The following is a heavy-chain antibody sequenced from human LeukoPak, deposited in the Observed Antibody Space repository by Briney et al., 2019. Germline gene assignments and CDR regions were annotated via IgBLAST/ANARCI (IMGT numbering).Heavy chain of an antibody. CDR2: ISISGTKT. V-gene: IGHV3-23*01. J-gene: IGHJ4*02. CDR1: EFDLSTHA. CDR3: ANEIRPNDY. D-gene: IGHD4-17*01. Sequence: GGSLRLSCAASEFDLSTHAMTWVRQAPGKGLEWVSAISISGTKTYYADSVKGRFTISRDNSKNTLYLQMYSLRAEDTAVYYCANEIRPNDYWGQGTLVTVSS.